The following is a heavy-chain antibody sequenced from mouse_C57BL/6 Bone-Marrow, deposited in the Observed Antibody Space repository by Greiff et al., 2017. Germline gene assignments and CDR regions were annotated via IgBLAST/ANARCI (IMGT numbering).Heavy chain of an antibody. D-gene: IGHD1-1*01. V-gene: IGHV14-4*01. Sequence: VQLQQSGAELVRPGASVKLSCTASGFNIKDDYMHWVKQRPEQGLEWIGWLDPENGDTEYASKFQGKATITADTSSNTAYLQLSSLTSEDTAVYYCTTTVVAFDYWGQGTTLTVSS. CDR3: TTTVVAFDY. J-gene: IGHJ2*01. CDR2: LDPENGDT. CDR1: GFNIKDDY.